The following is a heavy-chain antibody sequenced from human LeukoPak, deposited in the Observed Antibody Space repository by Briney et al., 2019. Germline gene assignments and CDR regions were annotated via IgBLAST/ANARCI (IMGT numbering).Heavy chain of an antibody. V-gene: IGHV3-23*01. J-gene: IGHJ4*02. D-gene: IGHD6-19*01. Sequence: GGSLRLSCAASGLTFSSYAMSWVRKAPGKGLEWVSAISGSGGSTYYADSVKGRFTISRDNSKNTLYLQMNSLRAEDTAVYYCAKDLSISGWQDFDYWGQGTLVTVSS. CDR2: ISGSGGST. CDR3: AKDLSISGWQDFDY. CDR1: GLTFSSYA.